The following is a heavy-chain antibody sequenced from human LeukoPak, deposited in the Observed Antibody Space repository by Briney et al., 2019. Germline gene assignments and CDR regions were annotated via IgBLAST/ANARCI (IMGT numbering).Heavy chain of an antibody. Sequence: PGGSLRLSCAASGFIVSNNFMSWVRQAPGKGLEWVSVLYSAGSTFYVGSVKGRFTISRDNSKHMLFLQMDSLRVEDTAIYYCAGSPWDGIRGVGLDYLDYWGRGTLVTVSS. CDR2: LYSAGST. CDR3: AGSPWDGIRGVGLDYLDY. J-gene: IGHJ4*02. CDR1: GFIVSNNF. D-gene: IGHD1-26*01. V-gene: IGHV3-53*01.